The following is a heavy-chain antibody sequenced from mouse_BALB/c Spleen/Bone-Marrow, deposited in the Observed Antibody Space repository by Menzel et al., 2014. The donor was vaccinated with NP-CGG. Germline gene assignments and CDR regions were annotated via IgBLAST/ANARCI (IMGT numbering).Heavy chain of an antibody. D-gene: IGHD4-1*01. CDR3: TRGRTWDFDY. CDR2: INPSNGGT. J-gene: IGHJ2*01. V-gene: IGHV1S81*02. CDR1: GYTFTSYY. Sequence: QESGAELVKPGASVKLSCKASGYTFTSYYMYWVKQRPGQGLEWIGEINPSNGGTNFDEKFKSRATLTVDKSSSTAYMQLSSLTSEDSAVYYCTRGRTWDFDYWGQGTTLTVSS.